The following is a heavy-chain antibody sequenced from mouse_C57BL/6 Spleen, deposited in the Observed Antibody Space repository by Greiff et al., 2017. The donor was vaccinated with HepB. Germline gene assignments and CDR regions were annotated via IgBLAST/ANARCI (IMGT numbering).Heavy chain of an antibody. J-gene: IGHJ2*01. Sequence: VQLQQSGPVLVKPGASVKMSCKASGYTFTDYYMNWVKQSHGKSLEWIGVINPYNGGTSYNQKFKGKATLTVDKSSSTAYMELNSLTSEDSAVYYCARNGAYYFDYWAKAPLSQSPQ. CDR1: GYTFTDYY. V-gene: IGHV1-19*01. D-gene: IGHD3-1*01. CDR2: INPYNGGT. CDR3: ARNGAYYFDY.